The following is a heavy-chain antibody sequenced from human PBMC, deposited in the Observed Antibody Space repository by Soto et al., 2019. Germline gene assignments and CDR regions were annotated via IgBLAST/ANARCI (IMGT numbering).Heavy chain of an antibody. CDR3: ATLATAAGTTAWFDP. D-gene: IGHD6-13*01. J-gene: IGHJ5*02. Sequence: PGESLKISCKGSGYSFTSYWISWVRQMPGKGLEWMGRIDPSDSYTNYSPSFQGHVTISADKSISTAYLQWSSLKASDTAMYYCATLATAAGTTAWFDPWGQGTLVTVSS. CDR1: GYSFTSYW. CDR2: IDPSDSYT. V-gene: IGHV5-10-1*01.